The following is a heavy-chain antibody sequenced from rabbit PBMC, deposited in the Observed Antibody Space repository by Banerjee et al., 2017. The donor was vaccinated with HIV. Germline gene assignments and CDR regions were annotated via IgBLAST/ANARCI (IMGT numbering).Heavy chain of an antibody. CDR3: AREAGYAAAGVSL. D-gene: IGHD6-1*01. Sequence: QEHLEESGGGLVTPGGSLTLSCRASGFDFSSYYYMCWVRQAPGKGLEWIACIYIISGATAYASWAKGRFTISKTSSTTVTLQMTSLTVADTATYFCAREAGYAAAGVSLWGPGTLVTVS. CDR1: GFDFSSYYY. J-gene: IGHJ4*01. V-gene: IGHV1S45*01. CDR2: IYIISGAT.